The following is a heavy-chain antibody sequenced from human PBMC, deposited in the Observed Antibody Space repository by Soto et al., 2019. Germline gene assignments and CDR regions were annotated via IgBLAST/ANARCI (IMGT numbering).Heavy chain of an antibody. CDR1: GGSISSCDYS. J-gene: IGHJ4*02. D-gene: IGHD5-12*01. Sequence: SETLSLTCAVSGGSISSCDYSWNWIRQPPGKGLEWIGYIYYGGSTYYNPSLQSRVTMSVDRSKNQFSLKLSSVTAADTAVYYCAAGGGLPRYYWGQGTLVTVSS. V-gene: IGHV4-30-2*01. CDR2: IYYGGST. CDR3: AAGGGLPRYY.